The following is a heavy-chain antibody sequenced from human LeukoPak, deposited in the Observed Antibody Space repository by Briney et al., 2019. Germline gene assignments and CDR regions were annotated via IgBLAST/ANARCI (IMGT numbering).Heavy chain of an antibody. CDR1: GYTFTSYG. CDR2: ISAYNGNT. CDR3: AGVTTYYYDSSGFDP. V-gene: IGHV1-18*01. D-gene: IGHD3-22*01. J-gene: IGHJ5*02. Sequence: AASVKVSSKASGYTFTSYGISWVRQAPGQGLEWMGWISAYNGNTNYAQRLQGRVTMTTDTSTSTAYMELRSLRSDDTAVYYCAGVTTYYYDSSGFDPWGQGTLVTVSS.